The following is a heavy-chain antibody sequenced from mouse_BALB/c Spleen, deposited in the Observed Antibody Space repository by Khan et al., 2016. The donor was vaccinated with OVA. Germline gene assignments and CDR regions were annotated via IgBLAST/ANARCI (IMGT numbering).Heavy chain of an antibody. Sequence: VQLKESGGGLVQPGGSRKLSCAASGFTFSSFGMHWIRQAPKKGLEWVAYISSGSSTIYYVDTVKGRCTISRDNPKNTLFLQMTSLRSEDTAMYYCVRSGGNFHWYFDVWGAGTSVTVSS. CDR1: GFTFSSFG. J-gene: IGHJ1*01. D-gene: IGHD2-1*01. V-gene: IGHV5-17*02. CDR3: VRSGGNFHWYFDV. CDR2: ISSGSSTI.